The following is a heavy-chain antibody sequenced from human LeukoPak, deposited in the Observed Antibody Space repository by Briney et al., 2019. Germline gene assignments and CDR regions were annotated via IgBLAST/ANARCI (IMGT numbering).Heavy chain of an antibody. J-gene: IGHJ4*02. CDR3: VRASTTVPNLLDY. D-gene: IGHD4-17*01. CDR2: IKGDGSDT. Sequence: GGSLRLSCAASGFTFSSYWMHWVRQAPGKGLVWVSRIKGDGSDTLYADSVKGRFTISRDNSKNTLYLQTSNLGADDTAVCYCVRASTTVPNLLDYWGQGALVSVSS. V-gene: IGHV3-74*01. CDR1: GFTFSSYW.